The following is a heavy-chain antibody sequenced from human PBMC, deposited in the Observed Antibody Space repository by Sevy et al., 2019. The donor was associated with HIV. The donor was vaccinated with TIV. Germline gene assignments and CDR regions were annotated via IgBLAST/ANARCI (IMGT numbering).Heavy chain of an antibody. D-gene: IGHD2-2*01. CDR1: GYTFTSYA. J-gene: IGHJ6*02. CDR2: INAGNGNT. V-gene: IGHV1-3*01. CDR3: ARETRDIVVVPAARNYGMDV. Sequence: ASVKVSCKASGYTFTSYAMHWVRQAPGQRLEWMGWINAGNGNTKYSQKFQGRVTITRDTSASTAYMVLSSLRSEDTAVYYCARETRDIVVVPAARNYGMDVWGQGTTVTVSS.